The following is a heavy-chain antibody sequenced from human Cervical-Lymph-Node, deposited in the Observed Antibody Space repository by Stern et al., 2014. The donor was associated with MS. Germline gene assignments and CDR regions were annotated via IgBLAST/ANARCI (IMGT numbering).Heavy chain of an antibody. D-gene: IGHD6-6*01. V-gene: IGHV3-66*01. CDR3: AREIAGRRFED. Sequence: VQLVQSGGGLVQPGGSLRLSCEASGFPVSASYMNWVRQAPGKGLEWFSRIHTIGTTHYADSVKGRFTISRANAKNALYLQMDSLRVEDTAVYYCAREIAGRRFEDWGRGTLVAVSP. CDR2: IHTIGTT. J-gene: IGHJ4*02. CDR1: GFPVSASY.